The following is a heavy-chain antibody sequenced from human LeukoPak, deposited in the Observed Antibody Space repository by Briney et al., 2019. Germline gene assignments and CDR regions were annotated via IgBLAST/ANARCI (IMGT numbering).Heavy chain of an antibody. CDR2: ISYDGSNK. V-gene: IGHV3-30*03. CDR1: GFTFSSYG. Sequence: GGSLRLSCAASGFTFSSYGMHWVRQAPGKGLEWVAVISYDGSNKYYADSVKGRFTISRDNSKNTLYLQMNSLRAEDTAVYYCARLRGATVAHNWFDPWGQGTLVTVSS. J-gene: IGHJ5*02. CDR3: ARLRGATVAHNWFDP. D-gene: IGHD6-19*01.